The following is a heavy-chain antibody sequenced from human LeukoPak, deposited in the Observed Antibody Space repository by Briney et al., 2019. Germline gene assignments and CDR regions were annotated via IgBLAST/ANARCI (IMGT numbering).Heavy chain of an antibody. CDR1: GFTFSSYG. Sequence: GGSLRLSCAASGFTFSSYGMHWVRQAPGKGLEWVAVISYDGSNKYYADSVKGRFTISRDNSKNTLYLQMNSLRAEDTAVYYCARVAAGYSVNYFDYWGQGTLVTVSS. J-gene: IGHJ4*02. D-gene: IGHD4-23*01. CDR2: ISYDGSNK. V-gene: IGHV3-30*03. CDR3: ARVAAGYSVNYFDY.